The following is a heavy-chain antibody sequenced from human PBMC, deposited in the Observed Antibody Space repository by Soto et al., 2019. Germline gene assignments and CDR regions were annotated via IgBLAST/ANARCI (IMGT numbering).Heavy chain of an antibody. CDR2: IYYSGST. CDR3: ASRGTTTDCSGGSCYARGFDY. D-gene: IGHD2-15*01. Sequence: SETLSLTCTVSGGSISSSSYYWGWILQPPGKGLEWIGYIYYSGSTYYNPSLKSRVTISVVTSKNQFSLKLSSVTAADTAVYYCASRGTTTDCSGGSCYARGFDYWGQGTLVTVSS. V-gene: IGHV4-30-4*08. J-gene: IGHJ4*02. CDR1: GGSISSSSYY.